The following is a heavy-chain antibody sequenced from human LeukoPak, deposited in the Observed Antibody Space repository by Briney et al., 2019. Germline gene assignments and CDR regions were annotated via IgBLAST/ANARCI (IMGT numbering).Heavy chain of an antibody. CDR2: IFPGDSDT. Sequence: GEPLQIPCKGSGYTFTTHWIAWVRQMPGKGLEWMGIIFPGDSDTTYSPSFEGQLTISADKSINTAYLQWSSLKASDTAMYYCATSESQTRFDFWGQGTLVTVSS. V-gene: IGHV5-51*01. CDR1: GYTFTTHW. D-gene: IGHD1/OR15-1a*01. CDR3: ATSESQTRFDF. J-gene: IGHJ4*02.